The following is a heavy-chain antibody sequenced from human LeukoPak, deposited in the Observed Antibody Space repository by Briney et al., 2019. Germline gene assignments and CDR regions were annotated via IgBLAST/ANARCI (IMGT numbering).Heavy chain of an antibody. CDR1: GFTVSNKY. V-gene: IGHV3-66*02. CDR2: LYNAGST. Sequence: GGSLRLSRVASGFTVSNKYMSWVRQAPGKGLEWVSVLYNAGSTYYADSVKGRFTISRDNSKNTLYLQMYSLRAEDTAVYYCAKINKEWELLPSSYFDYWGQGTLVTVSS. D-gene: IGHD1-26*01. CDR3: AKINKEWELLPSSYFDY. J-gene: IGHJ4*02.